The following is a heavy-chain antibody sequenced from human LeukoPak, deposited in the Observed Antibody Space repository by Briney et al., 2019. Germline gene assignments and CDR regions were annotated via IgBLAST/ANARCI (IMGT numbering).Heavy chain of an antibody. CDR2: TYYSGST. CDR1: GGSVSSGSYY. Sequence: SETLSLTCSVSGGSVSSGSYYWSWIRQPPGKGLEWIGYTYYSGSTNYNPSLKSRVTISVDTSKNQFSLKLSSVTAADTAVYYCARALVTAILYEDWGQGTLVTVSS. CDR3: ARALVTAILYED. V-gene: IGHV4-61*01. J-gene: IGHJ4*02. D-gene: IGHD2-21*02.